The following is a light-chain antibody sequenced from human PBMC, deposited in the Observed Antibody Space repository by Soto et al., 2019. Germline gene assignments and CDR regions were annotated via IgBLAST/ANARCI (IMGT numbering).Light chain of an antibody. V-gene: IGLV2-8*01. CDR1: ANKIGGYNF. CDR2: EFR. CDR3: SSYAGSNNVI. Sequence: QSVRTQPPSASGSPGPSVTISRPGAANKIGGYNFVSWYQQHPGKAPKLIISEFRERPSGVPDRFSGSKSGNTASLTVSGLQAEDEADYYCSSYAGSNNVIFGGGTKVTVL. J-gene: IGLJ2*01.